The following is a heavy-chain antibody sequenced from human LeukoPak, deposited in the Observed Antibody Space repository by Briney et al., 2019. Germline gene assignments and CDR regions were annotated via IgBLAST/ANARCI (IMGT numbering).Heavy chain of an antibody. V-gene: IGHV1-18*01. CDR2: ISAYNGNT. CDR3: AREGIAVAGTLGVSFDY. D-gene: IGHD6-19*01. J-gene: IGHJ4*02. CDR1: GYTFTSYG. Sequence: ASVKVSCKASGYTFTSYGISWVRQAPGQGLEWMGWISAYNGNTNYAQKLQGRVTMTTDTSTSTAYMELRSLRSDDTAVYYCAREGIAVAGTLGVSFDYWGQGTLVTVSS.